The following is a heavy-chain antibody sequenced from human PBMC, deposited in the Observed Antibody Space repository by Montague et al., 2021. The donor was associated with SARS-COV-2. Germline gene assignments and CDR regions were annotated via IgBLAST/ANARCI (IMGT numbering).Heavy chain of an antibody. D-gene: IGHD2-2*01. Sequence: CAISGDSVSVIVATRNWVRQSPSRGFDWQGRTYFRSKRYNDYAESVKSRITIDPDTSKHQFSLHLNSVTPEDTAVYYCARIPVGSKYYFDFWGQGTLVTVSS. J-gene: IGHJ4*02. CDR2: TYFRSKRYN. CDR1: GDSVSVIVAT. V-gene: IGHV6-1*01. CDR3: ARIPVGSKYYFDF.